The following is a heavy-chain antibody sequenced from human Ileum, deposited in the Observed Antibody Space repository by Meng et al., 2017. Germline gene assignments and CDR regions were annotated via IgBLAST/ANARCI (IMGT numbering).Heavy chain of an antibody. Sequence: QLQLQESGPGLVKPSETLSLMCTVSGGSISSRSQCCDWIRQPPGKGLEWIGSICYSGNTYYNPSLKSRVSMSVDTSKKQISLKLNSVTAADTAVYYCARRTGEVDLLDYWGQGTLVTVSS. CDR1: GGSISSRSQC. V-gene: IGHV4-39*01. J-gene: IGHJ4*02. D-gene: IGHD7-27*01. CDR2: ICYSGNT. CDR3: ARRTGEVDLLDY.